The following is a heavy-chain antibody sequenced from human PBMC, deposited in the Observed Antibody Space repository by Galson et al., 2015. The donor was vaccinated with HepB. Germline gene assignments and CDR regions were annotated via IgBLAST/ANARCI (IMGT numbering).Heavy chain of an antibody. J-gene: IGHJ2*01. V-gene: IGHV1-69*06. CDR2: IIPIFGTA. Sequence: SVKVSCKASGGTFSSYAISWVRQAPGQGLEWMGGIIPIFGTANYAQKFQGRVTITADKSTSTAYMELSSLRSEDTAVYYCARDLRYDSSGYYYDPWYFDLWGRGTLVTVSS. CDR3: ARDLRYDSSGYYYDPWYFDL. D-gene: IGHD3-22*01. CDR1: GGTFSSYA.